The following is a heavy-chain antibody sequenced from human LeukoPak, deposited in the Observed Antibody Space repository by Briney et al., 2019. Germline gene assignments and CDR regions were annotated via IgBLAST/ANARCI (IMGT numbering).Heavy chain of an antibody. CDR1: GFSLSTSGVG. J-gene: IGHJ4*02. CDR2: IYSYDDK. CDR3: AHRPSDFGY. V-gene: IGHV2-5*01. Sequence: SGPTLVNPTQTLTLTCTFSGFSLSTSGVGVHWIRQPPVKALELLSLIYSYDDKRYNPSLKSRLTITNDTSNNQVVLTMTNMDPVDTATYYCAHRPSDFGYWGQGTLVTVSS.